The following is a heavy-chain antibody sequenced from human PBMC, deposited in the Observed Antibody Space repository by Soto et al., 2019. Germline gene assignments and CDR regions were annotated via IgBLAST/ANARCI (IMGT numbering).Heavy chain of an antibody. V-gene: IGHV3-23*01. CDR1: RFTFSDYA. CDR3: AKCDASNTCITTGFDP. J-gene: IGHJ5*02. Sequence: GGSLRLSCAVSRFTFSDYAMAWVRQAPGKGLEYVSSITGNGVSTYYAHSVKGRFTISRDNSKNTLYVQMNSLTAEDTAIYYCAKCDASNTCITTGFDPWGQGTLVTVSS. CDR2: ITGNGVST. D-gene: IGHD3-3*01.